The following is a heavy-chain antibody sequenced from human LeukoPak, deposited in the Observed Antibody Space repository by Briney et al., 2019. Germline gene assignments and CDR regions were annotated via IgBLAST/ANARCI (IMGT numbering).Heavy chain of an antibody. D-gene: IGHD3-3*01. J-gene: IGHJ4*02. Sequence: SETLSLTCTVSGGSISTYYWSWIRQPPGEGLEWIGYISFSGSTNYNPSLKSRVTMSVDTSKNQFSLKLNSVTAADTAVYYCARGLGQLWSGYYTVDYWGQGTLVTVSS. V-gene: IGHV4-59*01. CDR1: GGSISTYY. CDR3: ARGLGQLWSGYYTVDY. CDR2: ISFSGST.